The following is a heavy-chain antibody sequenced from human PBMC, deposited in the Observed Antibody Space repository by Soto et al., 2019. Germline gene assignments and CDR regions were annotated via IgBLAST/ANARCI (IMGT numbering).Heavy chain of an antibody. D-gene: IGHD2-21*01. J-gene: IGHJ4*02. CDR2: IYKGGSI. CDR3: ARDSPPPRE. CDR1: GGSFSSTTYY. V-gene: IGHV4-61*05. Sequence: SETLSLTCTVSGGSFSSTTYYWGWIRQPPGKGLEWIGYIYKGGSINYNPSLKSRVTISVDTSNNQFSLKLSSVTAADTAVYYCARDSPPPREWGQGTLVTVSS.